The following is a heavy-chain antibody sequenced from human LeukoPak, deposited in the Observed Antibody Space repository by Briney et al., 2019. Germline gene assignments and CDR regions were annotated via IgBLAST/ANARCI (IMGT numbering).Heavy chain of an antibody. CDR1: GFTFSDYY. Sequence: GGSLRLSCAASGFTFSDYYISWIRQAPGKGLEWVSYISSTSCYINYADSMKGRFTISRDNAKNSLFLQMNSLRAEDTAVYYCARVSQWLVPYWGQGTLVTVSS. CDR2: ISSTSCYI. V-gene: IGHV3-11*05. D-gene: IGHD6-19*01. J-gene: IGHJ4*02. CDR3: ARVSQWLVPY.